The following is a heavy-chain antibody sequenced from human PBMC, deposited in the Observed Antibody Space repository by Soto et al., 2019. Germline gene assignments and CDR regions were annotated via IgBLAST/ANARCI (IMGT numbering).Heavy chain of an antibody. Sequence: EVQLLESGGGLVQPGGSLRLSCAASGFTFSTYAMNWVRQAPRNGLEWVSAISGSGGSIHYTDSVKGRFSISRDNAKSTLYLQMNSLRAGETVVYHCVKGYLKRDVSGRGITVTVST. D-gene: IGHD1-1*01. J-gene: IGHJ6*01. CDR2: ISGSGGSI. CDR3: VKGYLKRDV. CDR1: GFTFSTYA. V-gene: IGHV3-23*01.